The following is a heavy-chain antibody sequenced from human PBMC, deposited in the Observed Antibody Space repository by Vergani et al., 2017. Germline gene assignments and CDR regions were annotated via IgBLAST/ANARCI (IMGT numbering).Heavy chain of an antibody. Sequence: QVQLQESGPGLVKPSETLSLTCAVSGFSIDNGYYWDWIRQPPGKGLEWIGEINHSGSTNYNPSLKSRVTISVDTSKNQFSLKLSSVTAADTAVYYCARGLGTTGFYYYYMDVWGKGTTVTVSS. V-gene: IGHV4-38-2*01. CDR3: ARGLGTTGFYYYYMDV. CDR1: GFSIDNGYY. CDR2: INHSGST. D-gene: IGHD4-17*01. J-gene: IGHJ6*03.